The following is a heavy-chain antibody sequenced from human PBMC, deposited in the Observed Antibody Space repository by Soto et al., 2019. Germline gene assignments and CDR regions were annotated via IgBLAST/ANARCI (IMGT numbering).Heavy chain of an antibody. J-gene: IGHJ3*02. CDR3: AKGERGARLGELWPPDDSIDI. Sequence: EVQLLESGGGLVQPGGSLRLSCEASGFTFTNFAMKWVRQPPGKGLEWVSAISGTGASTFYADSVKGRSTISRDNFKTTLYLEIHSLRAADTAIYYCAKGERGARLGELWPPDDSIDIWGQGTKVTVSS. V-gene: IGHV3-23*01. D-gene: IGHD3-16*01. CDR2: ISGTGAST. CDR1: GFTFTNFA.